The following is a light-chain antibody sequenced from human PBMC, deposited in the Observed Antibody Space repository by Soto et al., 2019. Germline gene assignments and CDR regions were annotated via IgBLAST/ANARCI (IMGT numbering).Light chain of an antibody. Sequence: QSVLTQSPSASGTPGQRVTISCSGSSSNIGSNTVHWYQQLPGTAPKLLIYSDNVRPSGVPDRFSGSKSGTSASLAISGLQSEDEADYYCAAWDDRLDGRVVLGGGTKLTVL. J-gene: IGLJ2*01. CDR1: SSNIGSNT. CDR2: SDN. V-gene: IGLV1-44*01. CDR3: AAWDDRLDGRVV.